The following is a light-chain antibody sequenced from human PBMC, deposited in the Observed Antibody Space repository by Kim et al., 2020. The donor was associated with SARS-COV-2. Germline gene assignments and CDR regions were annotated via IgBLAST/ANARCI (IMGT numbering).Light chain of an antibody. J-gene: IGKJ1*01. CDR2: DAS. V-gene: IGKV1-33*01. Sequence: DIQMTQSPSSLSASVGDTVTITCQASQDIKDNLNWYQQKSGTAPKLLIYDASNLETGVPSRFSGSGSGTDFTFTISSLQPEDFATYYCQHYDTRPTWTFGQGTKVDIK. CDR1: QDIKDN. CDR3: QHYDTRPTWT.